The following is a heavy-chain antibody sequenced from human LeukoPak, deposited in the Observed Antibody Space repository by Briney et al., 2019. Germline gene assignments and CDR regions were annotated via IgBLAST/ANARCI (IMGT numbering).Heavy chain of an antibody. Sequence: SETLSLTCSVSGGSLSSTSYYWGWVRQPPAKGLEWIGSIYYSGSTYYNPSLKSRVTISVDTSKNQFSLKLSSVTAADTAVYYCARLPQGGSSYGPLDVWGQGTTVTVSS. V-gene: IGHV4-39*01. J-gene: IGHJ6*02. CDR2: IYYSGST. CDR1: GGSLSSTSYY. D-gene: IGHD5-18*01. CDR3: ARLPQGGSSYGPLDV.